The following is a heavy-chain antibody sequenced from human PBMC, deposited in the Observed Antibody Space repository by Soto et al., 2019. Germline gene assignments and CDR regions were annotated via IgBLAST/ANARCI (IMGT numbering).Heavy chain of an antibody. D-gene: IGHD5-18*01. CDR3: ATESGSTYGYFDY. CDR1: GGSVTSDEDY. J-gene: IGHJ4*02. Sequence: QMQLQESGPGLVKPSETLSLTCTVSGGSVTSDEDYWSWIRQSPGKGLEWIGYISNSGSTGYNPSLKTRLSMSVDRSKNQFTLRLTSVTAADTAVYFGATESGSTYGYFDYWGQGTQVTVSS. CDR2: ISNSGST. V-gene: IGHV4-30-4*01.